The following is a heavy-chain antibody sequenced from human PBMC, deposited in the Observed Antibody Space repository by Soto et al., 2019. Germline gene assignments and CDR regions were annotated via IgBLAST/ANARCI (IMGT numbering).Heavy chain of an antibody. V-gene: IGHV2-5*02. Sequence: QITLKESGPTLVKPTQTLTLTCTFSGFSLSTSGLGVAWIRQPPGKALGWLALIYWDDHQRYSPSLKSRLTITKDTSKNQVVLTMTDMHPVDTATYYCAHIPENDLRPNWFDPWGQGTLVSVSS. CDR2: IYWDDHQ. J-gene: IGHJ5*02. D-gene: IGHD1-1*01. CDR1: GFSLSTSGLG. CDR3: AHIPENDLRPNWFDP.